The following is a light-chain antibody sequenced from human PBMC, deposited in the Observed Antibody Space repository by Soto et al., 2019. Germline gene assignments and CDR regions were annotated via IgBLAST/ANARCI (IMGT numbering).Light chain of an antibody. J-gene: IGKJ1*01. Sequence: EIVMTQSPATLSVSPGERATLSCRASQSVSSNLAWYQQKPGQAPRLLIYGASSRATGISDRFSGSGSGTEFILTISSLQPDDFATYYCQQYDSYSWTFDQGTKVDIK. CDR3: QQYDSYSWT. V-gene: IGKV3D-15*01. CDR2: GAS. CDR1: QSVSSN.